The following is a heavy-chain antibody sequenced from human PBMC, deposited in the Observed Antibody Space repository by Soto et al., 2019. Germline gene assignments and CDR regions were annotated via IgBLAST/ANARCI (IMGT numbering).Heavy chain of an antibody. CDR3: AHGSFFRGAHLDY. CDR2: LYWDNDK. V-gene: IGHV2-5*02. CDR1: GFSLSTSGVA. Sequence: QITLKESGHTLLKPTQTLTLTCTFPGFSLSTSGVAVTWIRQPPGKALEWLALLYWDNDKRYSPSLKSRLSIAKDTSKNQVVLTMANMDPVDTATYYCAHGSFFRGAHLDYWGQGNMVSVSS. J-gene: IGHJ4*02. D-gene: IGHD3-10*01.